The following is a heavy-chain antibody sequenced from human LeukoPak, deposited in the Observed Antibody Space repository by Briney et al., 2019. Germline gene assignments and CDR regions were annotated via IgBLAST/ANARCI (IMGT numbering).Heavy chain of an antibody. V-gene: IGHV1-69*04. CDR2: IIPILGIA. CDR3: ARDLLAVAGTIQH. Sequence: SVKVSCKASGYTFTSYGISWVRQAPGQGLEWMGRIIPILGIANYAQKFQGRVTITADKSTSTAYMELSSLRSEDTAVYYCARDLLAVAGTIQHWGQGTLVTVSS. D-gene: IGHD6-19*01. CDR1: GYTFTSYG. J-gene: IGHJ1*01.